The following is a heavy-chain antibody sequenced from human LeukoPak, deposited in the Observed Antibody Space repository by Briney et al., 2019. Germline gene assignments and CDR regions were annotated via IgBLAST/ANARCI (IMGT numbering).Heavy chain of an antibody. J-gene: IGHJ6*03. CDR1: GFTFDEYA. D-gene: IGHD2-15*01. CDR2: VNWDGSRT. CDR3: AKVSCSGGSCRPYYYYYMDV. Sequence: GGSLRLSCAASGFTFDEYAMTWVRQAPGKGLEWVSLVNWDGSRTYYADSVKGRFTISRDNSKKSLYLQMNSLSAEDTALYYCAKVSCSGGSCRPYYYYYMDVWGKGTTVTVSS. V-gene: IGHV3-43D*03.